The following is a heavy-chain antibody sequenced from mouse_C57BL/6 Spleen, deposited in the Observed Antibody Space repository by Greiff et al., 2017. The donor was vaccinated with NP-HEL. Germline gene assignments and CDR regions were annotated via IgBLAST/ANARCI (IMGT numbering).Heavy chain of an antibody. J-gene: IGHJ1*03. D-gene: IGHD1-1*01. Sequence: VQLQQSGAELARPGASVKLSCKASGYTFTSYGISWVKQRTGQGLEWIGEIYPRSGNTYYNEKFKGKATLTADKSSSTAYMELRSLTSEDSAVYFCARFTTVVAPYFDVWGTGTTVTVFS. CDR1: GYTFTSYG. CDR2: IYPRSGNT. V-gene: IGHV1-81*01. CDR3: ARFTTVVAPYFDV.